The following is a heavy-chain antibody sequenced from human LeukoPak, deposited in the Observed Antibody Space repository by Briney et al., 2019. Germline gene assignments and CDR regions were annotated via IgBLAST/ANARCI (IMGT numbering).Heavy chain of an antibody. Sequence: PGGSLRLSCAASGFTFSNYWMHWVRQAPGKGLEWVSYISCSGSTIYYADSVKGRFTISRDNAKNSLYLQMNSLRAEDTAVYYCARVHSGYDFFDYWGQGTLVTVSS. CDR3: ARVHSGYDFFDY. D-gene: IGHD5-12*01. J-gene: IGHJ4*02. CDR1: GFTFSNYW. V-gene: IGHV3-48*04. CDR2: ISCSGSTI.